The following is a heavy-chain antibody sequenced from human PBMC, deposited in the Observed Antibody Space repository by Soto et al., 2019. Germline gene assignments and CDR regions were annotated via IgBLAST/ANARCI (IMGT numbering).Heavy chain of an antibody. CDR3: ARRSEVTLTDYFDY. CDR2: IYYSGST. V-gene: IGHV4-39*01. D-gene: IGHD2-21*02. J-gene: IGHJ4*02. Sequence: QLQLQESGPGLVKPSETLSLTCTVSGGSISSSSYYWGWIRQPPGKGLEWIGSIYYSGSTYYNPSLKSRVTISVDTSKNQFSRKLSSVTAADTAVYYCARRSEVTLTDYFDYWGQGTLVTVSS. CDR1: GGSISSSSYY.